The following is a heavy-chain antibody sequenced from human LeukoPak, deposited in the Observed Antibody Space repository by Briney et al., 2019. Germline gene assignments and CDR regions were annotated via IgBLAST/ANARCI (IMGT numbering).Heavy chain of an antibody. V-gene: IGHV1-69*13. D-gene: IGHD1-26*01. J-gene: IGHJ5*02. CDR3: ARDGATTGGNWFDP. CDR2: IIPIFGTA. Sequence: GASVKVSRKASGGTFSSYAISWVRQAPGQGLEWMGGIIPIFGTANYAQKFQGRVTITAAESTSTAYMELSSLRSDDTAVYYCARDGATTGGNWFDPWGQGTLVTVSS. CDR1: GGTFSSYA.